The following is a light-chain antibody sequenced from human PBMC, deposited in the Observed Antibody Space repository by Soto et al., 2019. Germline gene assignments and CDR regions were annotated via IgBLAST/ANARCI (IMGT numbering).Light chain of an antibody. J-gene: IGKJ3*01. Sequence: DIQMTQSPSSVSASIGDRVTITCRASQIIGSRLAWYQQKPGKAPTLLIYAASTLQGGVPLRFTGSGSGTDFFLTITSLQAEDSATYYCQQANSFPFTFGPGIKVHIK. CDR2: AAS. V-gene: IGKV1-12*02. CDR3: QQANSFPFT. CDR1: QIIGSR.